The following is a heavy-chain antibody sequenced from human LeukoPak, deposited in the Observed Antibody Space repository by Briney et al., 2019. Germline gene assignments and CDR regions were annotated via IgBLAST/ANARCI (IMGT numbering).Heavy chain of an antibody. V-gene: IGHV3-21*01. Sequence: PGGSLRLSCAASGFIFNNYALSWVRQAPGKGLEWVSSISSSSSYIYYADSVKGRFTISRDNAKNSLYLQMNSLRAEDTAVYYCAILPGYCSGGSCYFDAFDIWGQGTMVTVSS. J-gene: IGHJ3*02. CDR1: GFIFNNYA. CDR2: ISSSSSYI. D-gene: IGHD2-15*01. CDR3: AILPGYCSGGSCYFDAFDI.